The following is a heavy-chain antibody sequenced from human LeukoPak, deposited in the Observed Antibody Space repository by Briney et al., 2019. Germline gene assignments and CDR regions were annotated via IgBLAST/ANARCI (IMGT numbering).Heavy chain of an antibody. CDR3: AKAKTSSYWYFDL. V-gene: IGHV3-23*01. Sequence: AGGSLRLSCAASGFTFSSYAMSWVRQAPGKGLEWVSAISGSGGSTYYADSVKGRFTISRDNSKNTLFLQMNSLRAGDTAVYYCAKAKTSSYWYFDLWGRGTLVTVSS. CDR2: ISGSGGST. D-gene: IGHD2-2*01. J-gene: IGHJ2*01. CDR1: GFTFSSYA.